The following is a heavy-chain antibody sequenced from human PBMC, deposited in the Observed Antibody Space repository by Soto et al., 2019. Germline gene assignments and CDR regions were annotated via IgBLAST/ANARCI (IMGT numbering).Heavy chain of an antibody. CDR1: GFTFRSHS. CDR3: ARENKDVNKSTSISSGFHGMDV. CDR2: ISTSSSFI. V-gene: IGHV3-21*01. Sequence: GSKRLSCDGFGFTFRSHSMHWVRQAPGRGLEWVASISTSSSFIYYGDSVRGRFIISRDNAKNSLDLQMDSLRVEDTAVYYCARENKDVNKSTSISSGFHGMDVWGQGITVKSP. J-gene: IGHJ6*02. D-gene: IGHD2-2*01.